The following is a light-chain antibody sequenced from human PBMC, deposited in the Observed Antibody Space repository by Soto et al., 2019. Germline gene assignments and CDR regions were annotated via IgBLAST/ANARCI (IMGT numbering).Light chain of an antibody. Sequence: QSALTQPASVSGSPGQSITISCTGTSSDVGNYNYVSWYQQHPGKAPKLMIFEVSDRPSGVSNRFSGSKSGNTASLTISGLQAEDEADYYCISYISSFSHVFGTGTKVTVL. CDR2: EVS. J-gene: IGLJ1*01. CDR1: SSDVGNYNY. V-gene: IGLV2-14*01. CDR3: ISYISSFSHV.